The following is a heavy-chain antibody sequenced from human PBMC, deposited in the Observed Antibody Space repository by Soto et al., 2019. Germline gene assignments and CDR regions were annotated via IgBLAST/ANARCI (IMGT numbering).Heavy chain of an antibody. CDR2: AYYRSRWHY. CDR3: ARDPPDFNSGFDS. V-gene: IGHV6-1*01. D-gene: IGHD1-26*01. CDR1: GDSVSNNGAT. J-gene: IGHJ4*02. Sequence: SQTLSLTCAICGDSVSNNGATWNWIRRSPSRGLEWLGRAYYRSRWHYDYATSVRSRITINPDTSKNQFSLQLSSVTPEDTAVYYCARDPPDFNSGFDSWGQGSLVTVSS.